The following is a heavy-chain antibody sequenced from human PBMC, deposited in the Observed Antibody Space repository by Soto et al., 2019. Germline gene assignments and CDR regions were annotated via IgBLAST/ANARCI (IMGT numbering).Heavy chain of an antibody. V-gene: IGHV3-74*01. D-gene: IGHD2-15*01. CDR3: VRTSLVVAAATREDY. CDR1: GFTFSSYW. J-gene: IGHJ4*02. CDR2: INSDGSST. Sequence: EVQLVESGGGLVQPGESLRLSCAASGFTFSSYWMHWVRQAPGKGLVWVSRINSDGSSTSYAGSVKDRFTISRDNAKNTLYLLMNSLRAEDTAVYYCVRTSLVVAAATREDYWGQGTLVTVSS.